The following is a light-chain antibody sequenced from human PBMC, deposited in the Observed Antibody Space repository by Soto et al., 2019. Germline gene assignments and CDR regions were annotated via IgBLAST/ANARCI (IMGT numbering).Light chain of an antibody. CDR3: QHYKSYSEA. V-gene: IGKV1-5*03. Sequence: DIQMTQSPSTLSGSVGDRVTITCRASQTISSWLAWYQQKPGKAPKLLXYXASTLKSGVPSRFSGSGSGTEFTLTITSLQPDDFATYYCQHYKSYSEAFGQGTKVDIK. CDR1: QTISSW. CDR2: XAS. J-gene: IGKJ1*01.